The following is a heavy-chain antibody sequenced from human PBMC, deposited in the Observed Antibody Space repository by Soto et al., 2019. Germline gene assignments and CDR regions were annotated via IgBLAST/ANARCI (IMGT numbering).Heavy chain of an antibody. Sequence: SETLSLTCAVYGGSFSGYYWSWIRQPPGKGLEWIGEINHSGSTNYNPSLKSRVTISVDTSKNQFSLKLSSVTAADTAVYYCARARPFLVQLRVFRGVYFDYWGQGTLVTVSS. CDR3: ARARPFLVQLRVFRGVYFDY. D-gene: IGHD2-2*01. CDR1: GGSFSGYY. V-gene: IGHV4-34*01. J-gene: IGHJ4*02. CDR2: INHSGST.